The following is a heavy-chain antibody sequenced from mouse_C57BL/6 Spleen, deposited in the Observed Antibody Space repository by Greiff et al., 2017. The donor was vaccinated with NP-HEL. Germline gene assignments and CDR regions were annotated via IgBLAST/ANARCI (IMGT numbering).Heavy chain of an antibody. CDR2: ISYDGSN. J-gene: IGHJ4*01. D-gene: IGHD1-1*01. CDR1: GYSITSGYY. V-gene: IGHV3-6*01. Sequence: EVKLMESGPGLVKPSQSLSLTCSVTGYSITSGYYWNWIRQFPGNKLEWMGYISYDGSNNYNPSLKNRISITRDTSKNQFFLKLNSVTTEDTATYYCASPSTVAGEDYAMDYWGQGTSVTVSS. CDR3: ASPSTVAGEDYAMDY.